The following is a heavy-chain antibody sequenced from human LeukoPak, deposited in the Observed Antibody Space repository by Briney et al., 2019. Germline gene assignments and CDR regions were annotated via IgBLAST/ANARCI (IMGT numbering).Heavy chain of an antibody. CDR1: GFTFSSYA. CDR2: ISGSGGST. J-gene: IGHJ4*02. Sequence: PGGSLRLSCAASGFTFSSYAMSWVRQAPGKGLEWVSAISGSGGSTYYADSVKGRFTISRDNSKNTLYLQMNSLRAEDTAVYYCAKGEEYSYVTPYYFDYWGQGTLVTVSS. D-gene: IGHD5-18*01. V-gene: IGHV3-23*01. CDR3: AKGEEYSYVTPYYFDY.